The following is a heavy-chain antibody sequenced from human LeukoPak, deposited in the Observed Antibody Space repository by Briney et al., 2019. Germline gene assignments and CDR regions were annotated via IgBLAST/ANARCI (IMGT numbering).Heavy chain of an antibody. CDR3: ARWRVGNYDFWSGSGMDV. CDR2: INPNSGGT. J-gene: IGHJ6*02. Sequence: ASVKVSCKVSGYTLTELSMHWVRQAPGQGLEWMGWINPNSGGTNYAQKFQGWVTMTRDTSISTAYMELSRLRSDDTAVYYCARWRVGNYDFWSGSGMDVWGQGTTVTVSS. V-gene: IGHV1-2*04. D-gene: IGHD3-3*01. CDR1: GYTLTELS.